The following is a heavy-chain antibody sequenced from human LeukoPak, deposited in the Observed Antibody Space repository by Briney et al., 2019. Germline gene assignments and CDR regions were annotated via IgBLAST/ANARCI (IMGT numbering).Heavy chain of an antibody. D-gene: IGHD1-26*01. V-gene: IGHV5-51*01. Sequence: GESLKISCKGSGYSFTSYWIGWGRQLPGKGLGWMVIIYPGDSDTRYSPSFQGQVTISADKSISTAYLQWSSLKASDTAMYYCARLHSGSYSEYYYYYYGMDVWGQGTTVTVSS. CDR2: IYPGDSDT. J-gene: IGHJ6*02. CDR3: ARLHSGSYSEYYYYYYGMDV. CDR1: GYSFTSYW.